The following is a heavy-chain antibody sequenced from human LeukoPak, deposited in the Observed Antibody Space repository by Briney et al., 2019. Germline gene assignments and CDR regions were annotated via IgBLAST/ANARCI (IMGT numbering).Heavy chain of an antibody. V-gene: IGHV1-46*01. J-gene: IGHJ4*02. D-gene: IGHD3-10*01. CDR3: AREGSGSLPHPDD. CDR1: GYTFTSHY. Sequence: ASVKVSCKASGYTFTSHYMQWVRLAPGQGLEWMGIINPSGGGTRYAQKFQGRVTMTRDTSTSTVYMELSSLRSEDTAVYYCAREGSGSLPHPDDWGQGTLVTASS. CDR2: INPSGGGT.